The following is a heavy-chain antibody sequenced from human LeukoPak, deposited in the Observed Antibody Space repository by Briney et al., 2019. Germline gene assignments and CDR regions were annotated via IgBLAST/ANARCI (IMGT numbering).Heavy chain of an antibody. J-gene: IGHJ4*02. CDR3: ARDSIAVAGTLDY. D-gene: IGHD6-19*01. V-gene: IGHV4-39*07. Sequence: PSETLSLTCTVSGGSISSSSYYWGWIRQPPGKGLEWIGSIYCSGSTYYNPSLKSRVTISVDTSKNQFSLKLSSVTAADTAVYYCARDSIAVAGTLDYWGQGTLVTVSS. CDR2: IYCSGST. CDR1: GGSISSSSYY.